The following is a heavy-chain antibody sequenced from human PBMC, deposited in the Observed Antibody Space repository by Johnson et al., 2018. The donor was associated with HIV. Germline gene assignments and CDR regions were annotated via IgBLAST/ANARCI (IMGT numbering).Heavy chain of an antibody. CDR1: GFTFSSYW. Sequence: VQLVESGGGLVQPGGSLRLSCAASGFTFSSYWMSWVRQAPGKGLEWVANIKQDGSEKYYVDSVKGRFTISRDNAKNSLYLQMNSLRAEDTAVYYCASCEYSSPRGAFDFWGQGTMVTVSS. J-gene: IGHJ3*01. CDR3: ASCEYSSPRGAFDF. CDR2: IKQDGSEK. V-gene: IGHV3-7*05. D-gene: IGHD6-6*01.